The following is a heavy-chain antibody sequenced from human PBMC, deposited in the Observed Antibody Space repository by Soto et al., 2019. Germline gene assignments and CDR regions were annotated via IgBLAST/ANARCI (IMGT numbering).Heavy chain of an antibody. CDR1: GGSISSGGYY. V-gene: IGHV4-31*03. D-gene: IGHD6-13*01. Sequence: SETLSLTCTVSGGSISSGGYYWSWIRQHPGKGLEWIGYIYYSGSTNYNPPLKSRVTISVDTSKNQFSLKLSSATAADTAVFYCARKGAAASYAHYYMDVWGRGTAVTVSS. J-gene: IGHJ6*03. CDR3: ARKGAAASYAHYYMDV. CDR2: IYYSGST.